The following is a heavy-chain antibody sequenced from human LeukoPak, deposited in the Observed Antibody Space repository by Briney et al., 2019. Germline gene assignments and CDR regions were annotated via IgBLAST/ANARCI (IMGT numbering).Heavy chain of an antibody. V-gene: IGHV3-48*04. Sequence: PGGSLRLSRAASGFTFSSYSMNWVRQAPGKGLEWVSYISSSSSTIYYADSVKGRFAISRDNAKNSLYLQMNSLRAEDTAVYYCARDLSVYYYGSGSIYYWGQGTLVTVSS. J-gene: IGHJ4*02. CDR2: ISSSSSTI. CDR1: GFTFSSYS. CDR3: ARDLSVYYYGSGSIYY. D-gene: IGHD3-10*01.